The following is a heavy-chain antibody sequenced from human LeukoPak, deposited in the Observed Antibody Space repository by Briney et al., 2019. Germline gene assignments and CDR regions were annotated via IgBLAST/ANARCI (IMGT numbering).Heavy chain of an antibody. Sequence: MSGGSLRLSCAASGFTFSSYSMTWVRQAPGKGLEWVSSISSSSSYIYYADSVKGRFTISRDNAKNSLYLQMNSLRAEDTAVYYCAREGYCSSTSCPIDYWGQGTLVTVSS. D-gene: IGHD2-2*01. CDR3: AREGYCSSTSCPIDY. J-gene: IGHJ4*02. CDR2: ISSSSSYI. V-gene: IGHV3-21*01. CDR1: GFTFSSYS.